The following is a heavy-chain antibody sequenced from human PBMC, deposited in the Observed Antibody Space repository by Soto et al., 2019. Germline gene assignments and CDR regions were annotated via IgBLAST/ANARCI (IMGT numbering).Heavy chain of an antibody. CDR2: ISGSSIYI. Sequence: PGGSLRLSCVASGFTFSNYNMNWVRQAPGKGLEWVSHISGSSIYIHYAESVKGRFTISRDTVKNTVYLEMNNLRVDDTAVYYCARDKTQGAGWFDPWGRGTLVTVSS. V-gene: IGHV3-21*04. J-gene: IGHJ5*02. CDR3: ARDKTQGAGWFDP. CDR1: GFTFSNYN.